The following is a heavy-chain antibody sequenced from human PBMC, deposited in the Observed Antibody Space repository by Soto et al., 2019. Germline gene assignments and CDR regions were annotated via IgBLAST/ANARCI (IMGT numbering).Heavy chain of an antibody. D-gene: IGHD2-21*02. CDR3: ARNLAYCGGDCYSDYGMDV. CDR2: IIPIFGTA. Sequence: QVQLVQSGAEVKKPGSSVKVSCKASGGTFSSYAISWVRQAPGQGLEWMGGIIPIFGTANYAQKFQGRVTITADESTSTAYMELSSLRSEDTAVYYCARNLAYCGGDCYSDYGMDVWAKGPRSPSP. CDR1: GGTFSSYA. V-gene: IGHV1-69*01. J-gene: IGHJ6*02.